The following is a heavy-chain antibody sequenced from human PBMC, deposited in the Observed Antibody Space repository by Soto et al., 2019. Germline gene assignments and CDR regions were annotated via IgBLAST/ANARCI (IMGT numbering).Heavy chain of an antibody. D-gene: IGHD4-17*01. CDR3: ARDRRTDDYGDEGAFDI. J-gene: IGHJ3*02. CDR1: SGSISSSNW. V-gene: IGHV4-4*02. Sequence: SETLSLTCAVSSGSISSSNWWSWVRQPPGKGLEWIGEIYHSGSTNYNPSLKSRVTISVDKSKNQFSLKLSSVTAADTAVYYCARDRRTDDYGDEGAFDIWGQGTMVTVSS. CDR2: IYHSGST.